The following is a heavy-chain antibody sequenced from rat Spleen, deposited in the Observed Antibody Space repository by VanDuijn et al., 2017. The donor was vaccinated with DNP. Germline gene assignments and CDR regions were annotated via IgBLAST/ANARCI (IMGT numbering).Heavy chain of an antibody. J-gene: IGHJ2*01. D-gene: IGHD1-1*01. CDR1: GFTFSDYA. V-gene: IGHV5-17*01. Sequence: EVQLVESGGGLVQPGRSLKLSCAASGFTFSDYAMAWVRQAPKKGLEWVATISYDGSRTYYRDSVKGRFTISRDNAKSTLYLQMDSLRSEDTATYYCARHYYSDWGQGVMVTVSS. CDR3: ARHYYSD. CDR2: ISYDGSRT.